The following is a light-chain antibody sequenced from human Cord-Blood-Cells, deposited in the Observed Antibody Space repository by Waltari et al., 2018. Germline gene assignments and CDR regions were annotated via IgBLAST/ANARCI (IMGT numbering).Light chain of an antibody. CDR1: QSVSSY. CDR2: DAS. J-gene: IGKJ1*01. CDR3: QQRSNWPT. Sequence: EIVLTQSPATLSLSPGERATLPCRASQSVSSYLAWYQQRPGQAPRFLIYDASNSATGIPARFSGSGSGTDFTLTISSLEPEDFAVYYCQQRSNWPTFGQGTKVEIK. V-gene: IGKV3-11*01.